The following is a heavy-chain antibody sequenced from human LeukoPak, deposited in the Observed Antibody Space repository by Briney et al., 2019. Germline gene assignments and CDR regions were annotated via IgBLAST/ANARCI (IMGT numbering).Heavy chain of an antibody. CDR3: ARAPRYCSGGSCYSGYYYYYYGIDV. Sequence: PGGSLRLSCAASGFTVSSNYMSWVRQAPGKGLEWVSVIYSGGSTYYADSVKGRFTISRHNSKNTLYLQMSSLRAEDTAVYYCARAPRYCSGGSCYSGYYYYYYGIDVWGQGTTVTVSS. CDR1: GFTVSSNY. D-gene: IGHD2-15*01. V-gene: IGHV3-53*04. CDR2: IYSGGST. J-gene: IGHJ6*02.